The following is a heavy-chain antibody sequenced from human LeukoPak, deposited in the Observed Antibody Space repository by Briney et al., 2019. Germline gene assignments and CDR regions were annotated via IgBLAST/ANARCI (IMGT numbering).Heavy chain of an antibody. CDR3: ARRGIWDLQIGNWFDP. V-gene: IGHV4-39*01. CDR1: GDSITTNSYW. CDR2: IYSSGNS. J-gene: IGHJ5*02. D-gene: IGHD3-16*01. Sequence: SETLSLTCSISGDSITTNSYWWGWIRQSPGKGLEWIEGIYSSGNSYYNPSLKTQATMSPDTSKNQYSLRLTSVTAADTAIYYCARRGIWDLQIGNWFDPWGQGILVIVSS.